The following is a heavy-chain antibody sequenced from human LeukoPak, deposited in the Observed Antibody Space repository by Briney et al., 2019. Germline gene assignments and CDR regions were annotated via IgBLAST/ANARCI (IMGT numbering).Heavy chain of an antibody. Sequence: SETLSLTCTVSGGSITSYYWCWIRPPAGRGLEWIGRIYSSGSTNYNPSLKSRVSMSVDTSKNQFSLKLTSVTAADTAVYYCARGGKATVVTMWGQGILVTVSS. D-gene: IGHD4-23*01. CDR1: GGSITSYY. CDR3: ARGGKATVVTM. V-gene: IGHV4-4*07. J-gene: IGHJ4*02. CDR2: IYSSGST.